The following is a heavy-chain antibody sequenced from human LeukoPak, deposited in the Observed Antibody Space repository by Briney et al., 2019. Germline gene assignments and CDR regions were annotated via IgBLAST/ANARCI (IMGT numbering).Heavy chain of an antibody. D-gene: IGHD4/OR15-4a*01. J-gene: IGHJ4*02. CDR1: GYTFTVHY. CDR3: ARDHDYGPDY. Sequence: ASVKVSCKASGYTFTVHYMHWLRQAPGQGLEWMGWIKPDSGATNFAQNFQGRVTMTRDTSINTAYMELSSLTSDDTAMYYCARDHDYGPDYWGQGTLVTVSA. V-gene: IGHV1-2*02. CDR2: IKPDSGAT.